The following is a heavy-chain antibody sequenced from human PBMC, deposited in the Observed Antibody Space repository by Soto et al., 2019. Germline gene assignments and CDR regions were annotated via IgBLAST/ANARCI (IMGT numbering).Heavy chain of an antibody. CDR3: ASLRGAGTTYWFDP. CDR2: IYYSRST. Sequence: SETLSLTCTVSGGSISSYYWSWIRQPPGKGLEWIGYIYYSRSTNYNPSLKSRVTISVDTSKNQFSLKLSSVTAADTAVYYCASLRGAGTTYWFDPWGQGTLVTVSS. J-gene: IGHJ5*02. CDR1: GGSISSYY. V-gene: IGHV4-59*08. D-gene: IGHD1-7*01.